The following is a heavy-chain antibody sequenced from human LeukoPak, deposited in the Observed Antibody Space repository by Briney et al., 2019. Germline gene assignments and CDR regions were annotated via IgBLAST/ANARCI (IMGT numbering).Heavy chain of an antibody. CDR1: GYTFTTYW. D-gene: IGHD2-15*01. CDR2: IYPGDSDT. CDR3: ARRDCSGGSCFYFDY. J-gene: IGHJ4*02. V-gene: IGHV5-51*01. Sequence: GESLKISCQGSGYTFTTYWIGWVRQMPGKGLEWMGIIYPGDSDTRYSPSLQGQVTISVDKSTRTAYLQWSSLKASDTAMYYCARRDCSGGSCFYFDYWGQGTLVTVSS.